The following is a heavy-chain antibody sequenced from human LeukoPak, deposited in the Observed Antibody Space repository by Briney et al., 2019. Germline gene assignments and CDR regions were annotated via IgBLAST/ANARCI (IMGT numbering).Heavy chain of an antibody. CDR2: IYSGGST. CDR1: GFTVSSNY. CDR3: ARLFWDGRYYFDY. J-gene: IGHJ4*02. V-gene: IGHV3-66*01. Sequence: PGGFLRLSCAASGFTVSSNYMSWVRQAPGKGLEWVSVIYSGGSTYYADSVKGRFTISRDNSKNTLYLQMNSLRAEDTAVYYCARLFWDGRYYFDYWGQGTLVTVSS. D-gene: IGHD3-16*01.